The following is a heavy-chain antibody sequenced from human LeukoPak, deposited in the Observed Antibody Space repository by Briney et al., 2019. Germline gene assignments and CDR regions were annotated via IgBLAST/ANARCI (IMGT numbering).Heavy chain of an antibody. Sequence: GASVKVSCKAPGGTFSSYAISWVRQAPGQGLEWMGGITPLFGTATYAQQFQGRLTITTDKSTSTAYMELSSLRYDDTAVYYCARGDVVDDYYFMDVWGKGTTVTVSS. CDR1: GGTFSSYA. D-gene: IGHD2-15*01. V-gene: IGHV1-69*05. CDR2: ITPLFGTA. J-gene: IGHJ6*03. CDR3: ARGDVVDDYYFMDV.